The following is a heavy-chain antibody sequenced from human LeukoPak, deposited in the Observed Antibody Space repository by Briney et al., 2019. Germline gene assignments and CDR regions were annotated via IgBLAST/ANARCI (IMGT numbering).Heavy chain of an antibody. Sequence: ASVKVSCKASGYTLTSYDINWVRQATGRGLEWMGWKNPNSGNTGYAQKFQGRVTMTRNTSISTAYMELSSLRSEDTAVYYCARVGSNWYRGGFDYWGQGTLVTVSS. V-gene: IGHV1-8*01. CDR1: GYTLTSYD. J-gene: IGHJ4*02. CDR2: KNPNSGNT. D-gene: IGHD6-13*01. CDR3: ARVGSNWYRGGFDY.